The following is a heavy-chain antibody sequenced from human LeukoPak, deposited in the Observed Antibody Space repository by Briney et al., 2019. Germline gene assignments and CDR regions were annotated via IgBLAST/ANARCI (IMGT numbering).Heavy chain of an antibody. CDR1: GYTFTSYY. Sequence: ASVKVSCKASGYTFTSYYMHWVRQAPGQGLEWMGIINPSGGSTSYAQKFQGRVTMTRDTSTSTVYMELSSLRSEDTAVYYCARGRLLSPYGDYEAPSSFGYWGQGTLVTVSS. V-gene: IGHV1-46*01. D-gene: IGHD4-17*01. CDR3: ARGRLLSPYGDYEAPSSFGY. J-gene: IGHJ4*02. CDR2: INPSGGST.